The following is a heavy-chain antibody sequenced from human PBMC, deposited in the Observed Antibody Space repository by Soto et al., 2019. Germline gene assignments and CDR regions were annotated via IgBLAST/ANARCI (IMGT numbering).Heavy chain of an antibody. D-gene: IGHD6-13*01. CDR1: GFTFSSYA. CDR3: AKDRDGAAAGPTNFYGMDV. CDR2: ISGSGDST. V-gene: IGHV3-23*01. J-gene: IGHJ6*02. Sequence: EVQLLESGGGLVQPGGSLRLSCAASGFTFSSYAMSWVRQAPGKGLEWVSVISGSGDSTYYADSVSGRFTISRDNSKNTLYLQMNSLRAEDTAVYYCAKDRDGAAAGPTNFYGMDVWGQGTTVTVSS.